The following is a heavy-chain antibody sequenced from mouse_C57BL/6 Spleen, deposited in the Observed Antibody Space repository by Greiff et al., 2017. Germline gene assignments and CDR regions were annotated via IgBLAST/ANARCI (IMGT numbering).Heavy chain of an antibody. Sequence: EVKLVESGEGLVKPGGSLKLSCAASGFTFSSYAMSWVRQTPEKRLEWVAYISSGGDYIYYADTVKGRFTISRDNARNTLYLQMSSLKSEDTAMYYCTRLITTVVGYAMDYWGQGTSVTVSS. D-gene: IGHD1-1*01. CDR3: TRLITTVVGYAMDY. J-gene: IGHJ4*01. CDR1: GFTFSSYA. CDR2: ISSGGDYI. V-gene: IGHV5-9-1*02.